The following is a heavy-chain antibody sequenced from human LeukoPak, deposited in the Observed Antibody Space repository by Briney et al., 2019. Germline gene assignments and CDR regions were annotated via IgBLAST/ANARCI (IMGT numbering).Heavy chain of an antibody. Sequence: ASVKVSCKASGYTFTSYDINWVRRATGQGLEWMGWMNPNSGNTGYAQKFQGRVTMTRNTSISTAYMELSSLRSEDTAVYYCARRDYDFWSGYYFDYWGQGTLVTVSS. D-gene: IGHD3-3*01. V-gene: IGHV1-8*01. CDR3: ARRDYDFWSGYYFDY. J-gene: IGHJ4*02. CDR2: MNPNSGNT. CDR1: GYTFTSYD.